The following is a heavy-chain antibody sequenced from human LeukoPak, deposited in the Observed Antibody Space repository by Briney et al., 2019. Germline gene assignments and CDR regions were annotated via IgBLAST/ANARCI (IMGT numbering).Heavy chain of an antibody. CDR2: IKQDGSEK. V-gene: IGHV3-7*03. CDR1: GFTFSSYW. J-gene: IGHJ4*02. Sequence: GGSLRLSCAASGFTFSSYWMSWVRQAPGKGLQWVANIKQDGSEKYYVDSLTGRFIISRDNAKNSLYLQMNSLRAEDTAVYYCAKEYYDFWSGYPHDYWGQGTLVTVSS. CDR3: AKEYYDFWSGYPHDY. D-gene: IGHD3-3*01.